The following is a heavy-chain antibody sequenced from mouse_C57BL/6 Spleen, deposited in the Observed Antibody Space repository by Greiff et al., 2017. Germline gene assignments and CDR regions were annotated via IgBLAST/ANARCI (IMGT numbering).Heavy chain of an antibody. D-gene: IGHD5-5*01. CDR2: IDPSDSYT. V-gene: IGHV1-50*01. CDR3: ARWDYHVAY. Sequence: VQLQQPGAELVKPGASVKLSCKASGYTFTSYWMQWVKQRPGQGLEWIGEIDPSDSYTNYNQKFKGKATLTVDTSSSTAYMQLSSLTSEDSAVYYCARWDYHVAYWGQGTLVTVSA. J-gene: IGHJ3*01. CDR1: GYTFTSYW.